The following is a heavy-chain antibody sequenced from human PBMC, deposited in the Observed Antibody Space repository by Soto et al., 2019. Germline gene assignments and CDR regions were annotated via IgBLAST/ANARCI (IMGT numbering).Heavy chain of an antibody. J-gene: IGHJ6*02. Sequence: ETLSLTCTVSGGSISSYYWSWIRQPPGKGLEWIGYIYYSGSTNYNPSLKSRVTISVDTSKNQFSLKLSSVTAADTAVYYCARGADGSGTYYYYYGMDVWGQGTTVTVSS. CDR3: ARGADGSGTYYYYYGMDV. CDR1: GGSISSYY. V-gene: IGHV4-59*01. D-gene: IGHD3-3*01. CDR2: IYYSGST.